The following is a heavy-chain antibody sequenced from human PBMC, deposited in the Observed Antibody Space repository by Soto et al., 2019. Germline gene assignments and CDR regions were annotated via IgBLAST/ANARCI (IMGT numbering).Heavy chain of an antibody. Sequence: PSETLSLTCAVYGGSFSGYYWSWIRQPPGKGLEWIGEINHSGSTNYNPSLKSRVTISVDTSKNQFSLKLSSVTAADTAVYYCARAGPYDFWSGYYTGFDCWGQGTLVTVSS. CDR1: GGSFSGYY. J-gene: IGHJ4*02. D-gene: IGHD3-3*01. CDR2: INHSGST. V-gene: IGHV4-34*01. CDR3: ARAGPYDFWSGYYTGFDC.